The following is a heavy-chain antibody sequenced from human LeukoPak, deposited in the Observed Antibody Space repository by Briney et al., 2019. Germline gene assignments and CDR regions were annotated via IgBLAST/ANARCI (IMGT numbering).Heavy chain of an antibody. J-gene: IGHJ1*01. D-gene: IGHD6-13*01. Sequence: PGGSLRLSCAASGFTFSSYAMSWVRQAPGKGLEWVSTISGSGGSTYYADSVKGRFTISRDSSKNTLYLQMNSLRAEDTAVYFCAKVLQSYSSNWYGYFQHWGQGTLVTVSS. V-gene: IGHV3-23*01. CDR3: AKVLQSYSSNWYGYFQH. CDR1: GFTFSSYA. CDR2: ISGSGGST.